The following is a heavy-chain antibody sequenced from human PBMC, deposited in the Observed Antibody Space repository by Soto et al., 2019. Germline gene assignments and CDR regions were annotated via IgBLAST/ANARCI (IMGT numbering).Heavy chain of an antibody. CDR2: IYYSGST. Sequence: SETLSLTCTVSGGSISSYYWSWIRQPPGKGLEWIGYIYYSGSTNYNPSLKSRVTISVDTSKNQFSLKLSSVTAADTAVYYCARFSQTYYYDSSGYYGWFDPWGQGTLVTVSS. CDR1: GGSISSYY. J-gene: IGHJ5*02. CDR3: ARFSQTYYYDSSGYYGWFDP. D-gene: IGHD3-22*01. V-gene: IGHV4-59*01.